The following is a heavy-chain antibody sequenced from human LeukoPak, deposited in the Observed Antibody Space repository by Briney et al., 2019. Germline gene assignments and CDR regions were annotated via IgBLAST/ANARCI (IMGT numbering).Heavy chain of an antibody. Sequence: ASVKVSCKASGYTFSDYGISWVRQAPGQGLEWMGWISPYNGDTTYAQNLQGRVTLTTDTSTSTAYMELRSLRSDDTAVYYCARGGYCHTTRRQNWFDPWGQGTLVTVSS. CDR1: GYTFSDYG. J-gene: IGHJ5*02. D-gene: IGHD2-2*01. CDR3: ARGGYCHTTRRQNWFDP. V-gene: IGHV1-18*01. CDR2: ISPYNGDT.